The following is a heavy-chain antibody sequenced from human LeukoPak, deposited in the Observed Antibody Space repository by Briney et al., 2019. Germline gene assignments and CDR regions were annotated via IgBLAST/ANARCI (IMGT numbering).Heavy chain of an antibody. CDR2: ISGDGSNK. CDR3: AREDYGNYYFDY. V-gene: IGHV3-30-3*01. D-gene: IGHD4-11*01. Sequence: GGSLRLSCAASGFIFSDYTMYWVRQAPGKGLEWVAGISGDGSNKYYADSVKGRFTISRDNTKNTLYLQVNSLRPEDTAPYSCAREDYGNYYFDYWGQGTLVTVSS. J-gene: IGHJ4*02. CDR1: GFIFSDYT.